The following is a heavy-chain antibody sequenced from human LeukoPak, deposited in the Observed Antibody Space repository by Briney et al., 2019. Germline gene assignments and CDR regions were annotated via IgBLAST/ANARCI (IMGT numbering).Heavy chain of an antibody. D-gene: IGHD6-19*01. V-gene: IGHV3-21*01. J-gene: IGHJ4*02. CDR3: ARGPGPAGGSSGWYYFDY. CDR2: ISSSSSYI. Sequence: GGSQRLSCAASGFTFSSYSMNWVRQAPGKGLEWVSSISSSSSYIYYADSVKGRFTISRDNAKNSLYLQMNSLRAEDTAVYYCARGPGPAGGSSGWYYFDYWGQGTLVTVSS. CDR1: GFTFSSYS.